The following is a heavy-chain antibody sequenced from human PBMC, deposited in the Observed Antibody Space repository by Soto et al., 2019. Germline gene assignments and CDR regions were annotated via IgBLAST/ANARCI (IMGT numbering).Heavy chain of an antibody. Sequence: QVQLQESGPGLVKPSQTLSLTCTVSGGSISSGDYYWSWIRQPPGKGLEWIGYIYYSGYTSYNPSLKSRVTTSVDTSKHQFSLKLSSVTAADTAVYYCARVGPEPHGATVTTAGADAFDIWGQGTMVTVSS. V-gene: IGHV4-30-4*01. CDR3: ARVGPEPHGATVTTAGADAFDI. CDR2: IYYSGYT. J-gene: IGHJ3*02. D-gene: IGHD4-17*01. CDR1: GGSISSGDYY.